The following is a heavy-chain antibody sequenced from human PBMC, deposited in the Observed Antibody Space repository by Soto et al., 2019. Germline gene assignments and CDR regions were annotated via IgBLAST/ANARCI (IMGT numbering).Heavy chain of an antibody. J-gene: IGHJ6*02. D-gene: IGHD1-7*01. CDR2: INPNSGGT. Sequence: ASVKVSCKASGYTFTGYYMHWVRQAPGQGLEWMGWINPNSGGTNYAQKFQGWVTMTRETSISTAYMELSRLRSDDTAVYYCARDLHNWNYLGSGTSINYGMDVWGQGTAVTV. CDR1: GYTFTGYY. CDR3: ARDLHNWNYLGSGTSINYGMDV. V-gene: IGHV1-2*04.